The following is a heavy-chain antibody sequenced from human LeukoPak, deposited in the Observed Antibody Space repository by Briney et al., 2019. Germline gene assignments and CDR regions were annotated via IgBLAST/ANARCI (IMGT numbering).Heavy chain of an antibody. Sequence: SETLSLTCTVSGASVSSHYWSWLRQPPGKGLEWIGYIYNSETTNYNPSLKSRVTISVDTSKNQLSLKLTSVTAADTAVYYCAKKRSGCFDPWGRGTLVTVSS. J-gene: IGHJ5*02. CDR3: AKKRSGCFDP. V-gene: IGHV4-59*02. D-gene: IGHD3-3*01. CDR1: GASVSSHY. CDR2: IYNSETT.